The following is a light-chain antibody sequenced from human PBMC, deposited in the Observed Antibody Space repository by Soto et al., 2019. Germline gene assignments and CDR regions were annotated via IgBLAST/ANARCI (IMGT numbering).Light chain of an antibody. CDR1: SSNVGFNA. Sequence: QSVLTQPPSASGAPGQRVTLSCVGGSSNVGFNAVNWYQQIPGAAPKLLMHGNSQRPSGVPDRFSGSKSGTSASLAIIGLRTEDEAHYYCCSYAGSYTPYVFGTGTKLTVL. V-gene: IGLV1-44*01. CDR2: GNS. CDR3: CSYAGSYTPYV. J-gene: IGLJ1*01.